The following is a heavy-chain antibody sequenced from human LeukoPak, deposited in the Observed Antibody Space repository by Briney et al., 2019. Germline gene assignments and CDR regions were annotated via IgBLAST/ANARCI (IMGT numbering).Heavy chain of an antibody. CDR1: GYTFPANY. Sequence: APVKASCMASGYTFPANYMHWVRQAPGQGLEWMGWINPNSGGSNCAQKFQGRVTMTRETSISTAYMQLSRLSSDDTAVYYCATGERGDAAMLYSLWQNWGQAGLVSVCS. J-gene: IGHJ4*02. V-gene: IGHV1-2*02. CDR3: ATGERGDAAMLYSLWQN. D-gene: IGHD5-18*01. CDR2: INPNSGGS.